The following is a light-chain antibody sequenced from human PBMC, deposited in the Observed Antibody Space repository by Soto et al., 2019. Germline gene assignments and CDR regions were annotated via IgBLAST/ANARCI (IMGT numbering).Light chain of an antibody. CDR1: QSVGSD. J-gene: IGKJ4*01. CDR3: QQRLDWPLT. CDR2: DIS. V-gene: IGKV3-11*01. Sequence: EIELIQSPATLSLSPGERATLSCRASQSVGSDLAWYQQKPGQAPRLLIYDISNRATAIPCRFSGSGFGTDFTLTISSLEPEDFAVYYCQQRLDWPLTFGGGTKVEI.